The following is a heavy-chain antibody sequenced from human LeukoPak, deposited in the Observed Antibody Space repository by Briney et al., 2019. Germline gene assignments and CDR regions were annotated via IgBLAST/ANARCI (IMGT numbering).Heavy chain of an antibody. J-gene: IGHJ6*03. D-gene: IGHD2-15*01. V-gene: IGHV4-4*02. CDR3: ARALGCSGGDCYSPEVYHYYYMEV. CDR2: IYHSGST. CDR1: GGSISSSNW. Sequence: PSGTLSLTCAVSGGSISSSNWWSWVRQPPGKGLEWIGEIYHSGSTNYNPSLKSRVTISVDKSKNQFSLKLTSVTAADTAIYYCARALGCSGGDCYSPEVYHYYYMEVWGKGTTVTVSS.